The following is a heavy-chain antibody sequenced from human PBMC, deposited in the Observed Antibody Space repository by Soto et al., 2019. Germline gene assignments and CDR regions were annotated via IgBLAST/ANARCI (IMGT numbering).Heavy chain of an antibody. D-gene: IGHD3-16*01. Sequence: QPGGSLRLSCAASGFPFSDYAMSWVRQAPGKGLEWVSIIIATDGSAYYADSVKGRFTISRDDAKNTLFLQMNSLRVEDTAVYYCVKGLYVWGVTGDYWGQGTLVTVSS. CDR1: GFPFSDYA. V-gene: IGHV3-23*01. J-gene: IGHJ4*02. CDR3: VKGLYVWGVTGDY. CDR2: IIATDGSA.